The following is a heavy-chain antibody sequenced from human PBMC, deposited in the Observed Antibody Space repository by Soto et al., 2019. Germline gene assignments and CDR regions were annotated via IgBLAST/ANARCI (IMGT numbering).Heavy chain of an antibody. Sequence: SETLSLTCTVSGGSISSYYWSWIRQPPGKGLEWIGDVDYSGSTNYNPSLKSRVTISVDTSNKHLSLHLSSVTAADTAVYYCARQKVSRFYGEVDFFDYWGLGTLVTVSS. V-gene: IGHV4-59*08. D-gene: IGHD4-17*01. CDR1: GGSISSYY. CDR2: VDYSGST. J-gene: IGHJ4*02. CDR3: ARQKVSRFYGEVDFFDY.